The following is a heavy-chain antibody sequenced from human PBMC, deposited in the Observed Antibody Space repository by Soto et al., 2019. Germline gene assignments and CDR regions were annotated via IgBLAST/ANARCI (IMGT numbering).Heavy chain of an antibody. Sequence: SETLSLTCTVSGGSISSYYWSWIRQPAGKGLEWIGRIYTSGSTNYSPSLKSRVTMSVDTSKNQFSLKLSSVNAADTAVYYCARAGDSGYDLLFDYWGQGSLVTVSS. CDR1: GGSISSYY. J-gene: IGHJ4*02. CDR3: ARAGDSGYDLLFDY. V-gene: IGHV4-4*07. D-gene: IGHD5-12*01. CDR2: IYTSGST.